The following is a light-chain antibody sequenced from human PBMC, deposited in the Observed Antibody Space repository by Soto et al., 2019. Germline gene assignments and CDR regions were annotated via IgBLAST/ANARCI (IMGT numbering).Light chain of an antibody. CDR3: RQGTHWPPT. CDR1: QSLVYGDGNTY. V-gene: IGKV2-30*01. CDR2: KLS. J-gene: IGKJ1*01. Sequence: DVVMTQSPLSLPVTLGQPASISCRSNQSLVYGDGNTYLNWFQQRPCQSPRRLIYKLSNRDSGVPDRFSGSGSGTDFTLKISRVEAEEVGVYYCRQGTHWPPTFGQGTKVEIK.